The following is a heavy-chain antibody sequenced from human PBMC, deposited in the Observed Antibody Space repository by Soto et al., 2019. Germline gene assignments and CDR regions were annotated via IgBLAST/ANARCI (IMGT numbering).Heavy chain of an antibody. V-gene: IGHV3-15*01. CDR2: IKSKTDGGTT. D-gene: IGHD5-12*01. J-gene: IGHJ1*01. CDR3: TTHSGYELNSGSLQH. Sequence: EVQLVESGGGLVKPGGSLRLSYAASGFTFSNAWMSWVRQAPGKGLEWVGRIKSKTDGGTTDYAAPVKGRFTISRDDSKNTLYLQMNSLKTEDTAVYYCTTHSGYELNSGSLQHWGQGTLVTVSS. CDR1: GFTFSNAW.